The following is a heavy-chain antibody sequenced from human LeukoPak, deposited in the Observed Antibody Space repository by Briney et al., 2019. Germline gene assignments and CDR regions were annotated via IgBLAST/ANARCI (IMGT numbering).Heavy chain of an antibody. Sequence: SETLSLTCAVYGGSFSGYYWSWIRQPPGKGLEWIGEINHSGSTNYNPSLKSRVTISVDTSKNQFSLKLSSVTAADTAVYYCARDKAECSGGSCRSKFDYWGQGTLVTVSS. CDR1: GGSFSGYY. J-gene: IGHJ4*02. V-gene: IGHV4-34*01. D-gene: IGHD2-15*01. CDR3: ARDKAECSGGSCRSKFDY. CDR2: INHSGST.